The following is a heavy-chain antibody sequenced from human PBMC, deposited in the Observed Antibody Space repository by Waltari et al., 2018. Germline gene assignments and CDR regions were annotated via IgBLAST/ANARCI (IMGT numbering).Heavy chain of an antibody. D-gene: IGHD6-19*01. CDR3: ARDALSQWLVPSSDY. J-gene: IGHJ4*02. V-gene: IGHV3-7*04. CDR2: IKQDGSEK. CDR1: GFTFSSYW. Sequence: EVQLVESGGGLVQPGGSLRLSCADSGFTFSSYWMSWVRKAPGKGLEWVANIKQDGSEKYYVDSVKGRFTISRDNAKNSLYLQMNSLRAEDTAVYYCARDALSQWLVPSSDYWGQGTLVTVSS.